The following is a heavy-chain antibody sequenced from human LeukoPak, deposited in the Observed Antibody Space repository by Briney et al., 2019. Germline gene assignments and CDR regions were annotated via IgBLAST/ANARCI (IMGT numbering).Heavy chain of an antibody. D-gene: IGHD4-23*01. CDR1: GYTFTGYY. J-gene: IGHJ4*02. V-gene: IGHV1-2*02. CDR3: ARDGHGGNSFDY. CDR2: INANSGGT. Sequence: ASVKVSCKASGYTFTGYYMHWVRQAPGQGLEWMGWINANSGGTDYAQKFQDRVTMTRDTSISTAYMELRRLRSDDTAVYYCARDGHGGNSFDYWGQGTLVTVSS.